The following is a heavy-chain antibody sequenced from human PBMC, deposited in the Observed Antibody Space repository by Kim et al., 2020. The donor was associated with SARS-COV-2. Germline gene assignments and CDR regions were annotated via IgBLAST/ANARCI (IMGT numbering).Heavy chain of an antibody. J-gene: IGHJ4*02. CDR3: ARDRHTMVRGVINY. D-gene: IGHD3-10*01. V-gene: IGHV3-11*04. CDR1: GFTFSDYY. CDR2: ISSSGSTI. Sequence: GGSLRLSCAASGFTFSDYYMSWIRQAPGKGLEWVSYISSSGSTIYYADSVKGRFTTSRDNAKNSLYLQMNSLRAEDTAVYYCARDRHTMVRGVINYWGQGTLVTVSS.